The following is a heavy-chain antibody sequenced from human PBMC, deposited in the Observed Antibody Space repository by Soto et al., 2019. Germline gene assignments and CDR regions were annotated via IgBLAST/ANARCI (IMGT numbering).Heavy chain of an antibody. CDR1: GYIFTSYG. CDR3: ARENSYYGSGTYYLYGMDV. CDR2: ISTHNGNT. Sequence: QVQLVQSEAEVKKPGASVKVSCKTSGYIFTSYGISWVRQAPGQGLEWMGWISTHNGNTNYAQKLQDRVTMTTDKSTSTAYMELRSLRSDDTAVYYCARENSYYGSGTYYLYGMDVWGHGTTVTVSS. J-gene: IGHJ6*02. D-gene: IGHD3-10*01. V-gene: IGHV1-18*01.